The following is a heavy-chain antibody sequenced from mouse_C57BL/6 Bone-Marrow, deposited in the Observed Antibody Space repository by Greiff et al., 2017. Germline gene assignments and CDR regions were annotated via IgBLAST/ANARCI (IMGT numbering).Heavy chain of an antibody. CDR2: IHPNSGST. V-gene: IGHV1-64*01. J-gene: IGHJ1*03. D-gene: IGHD1-1*01. CDR1: GYTFTSYW. CDR3: ARKTTVVAHWYFDV. Sequence: QVQLQQSGAELVKPGASVKLSCKASGYTFTSYWMHWVKQRPGQGLEWIGMIHPNSGSTNYNEKFKSKATLTVDKSSSTAYMQLSSLTSEDSAVYYGARKTTVVAHWYFDVWGTGTTVTVSS.